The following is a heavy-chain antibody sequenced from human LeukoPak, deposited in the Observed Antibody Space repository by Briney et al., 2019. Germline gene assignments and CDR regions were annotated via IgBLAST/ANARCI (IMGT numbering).Heavy chain of an antibody. Sequence: GGSLRLSCAASGFTFSTYLMHWVRQAPGKGLVWVSRINSDGSSTAYADSVKGRFTISRDNAKNMLYLQMNGLRAEDTAVYYCATLEYYDSSNDVFDIWGQGTMVTVSS. CDR3: ATLEYYDSSNDVFDI. CDR2: INSDGSST. CDR1: GFTFSTYL. D-gene: IGHD3-22*01. J-gene: IGHJ3*02. V-gene: IGHV3-74*01.